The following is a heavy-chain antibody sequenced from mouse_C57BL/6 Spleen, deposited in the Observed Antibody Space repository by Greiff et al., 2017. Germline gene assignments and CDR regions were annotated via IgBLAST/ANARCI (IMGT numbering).Heavy chain of an antibody. D-gene: IGHD1-1*01. CDR1: GFTFSDYG. CDR2: ISSGSSTI. CDR3: ARRATVVAYYFDY. J-gene: IGHJ2*01. V-gene: IGHV5-17*01. Sequence: EVMLVESVGGLVKPGGSLKLSCAASGFTFSDYGMHWVRQAPEKGLEWVAYISSGSSTIYYADTVKGRFTISRDNAKNTLFLQMTSLRSEDTAMYYCARRATVVAYYFDYWGQGTTLTVSS.